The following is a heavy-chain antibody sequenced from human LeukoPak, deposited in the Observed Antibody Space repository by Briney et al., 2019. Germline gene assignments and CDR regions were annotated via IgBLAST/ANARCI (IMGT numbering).Heavy chain of an antibody. CDR2: ISSSGGST. D-gene: IGHD3-10*01. Sequence: GGSLRLSCAASGFTFSSYAMSWVRQAPGEGLERVSGISSSGGSTYYADSVKGRFTISRDNSKNTLYLQMNSLRAEDTAIYYCAKDSPKNEYGSGSYYASGLAGFDHWGQGTVVTVSS. CDR3: AKDSPKNEYGSGSYYASGLAGFDH. J-gene: IGHJ4*02. V-gene: IGHV3-23*01. CDR1: GFTFSSYA.